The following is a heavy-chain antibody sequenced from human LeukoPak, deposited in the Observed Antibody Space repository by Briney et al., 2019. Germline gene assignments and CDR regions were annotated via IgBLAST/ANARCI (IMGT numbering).Heavy chain of an antibody. V-gene: IGHV4-39*01. CDR3: ARLEMATVYIDY. CDR2: IYYSGST. D-gene: IGHD4-4*01. Sequence: SETLSLTCTVSGGSISSSSYYWGWIRQPPGKGLGWIGSIYYSGSTYYNPSLKSRVTKSVDTSKNQFSLKLSSVTAADTAVYYCARLEMATVYIDYWGQGTLVTVSS. CDR1: GGSISSSSYY. J-gene: IGHJ4*02.